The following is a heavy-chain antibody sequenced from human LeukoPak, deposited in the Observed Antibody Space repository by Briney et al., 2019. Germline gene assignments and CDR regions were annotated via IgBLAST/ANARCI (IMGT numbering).Heavy chain of an antibody. D-gene: IGHD2-8*02. Sequence: GGSLRLSCAASGFTFSSYRMSWVRQAPGKGLEWVANIKQDGSEKYYVDSVKGRFTISRDNVKNSLYLQMNSLRAEDTAVYYCARDLETGGFPYWGQGTLVTVSS. V-gene: IGHV3-7*01. CDR1: GFTFSSYR. CDR3: ARDLETGGFPY. CDR2: IKQDGSEK. J-gene: IGHJ4*02.